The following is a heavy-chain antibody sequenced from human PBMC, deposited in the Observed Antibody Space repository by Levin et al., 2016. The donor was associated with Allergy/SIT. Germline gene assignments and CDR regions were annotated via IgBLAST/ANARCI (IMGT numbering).Heavy chain of an antibody. Sequence: GESLKISCAASGFTFSSYAMHWVRQAPGKGLEWVAVISYDGSNKYYADSVKGRFTISRDNSKNTLYLQMNSLRAEDTAVYYCATPLGDFWSGYPLFDYWGQGTLVTVSS. CDR1: GFTFSSYA. J-gene: IGHJ4*02. V-gene: IGHV3-30*04. D-gene: IGHD3-3*01. CDR3: ATPLGDFWSGYPLFDY. CDR2: ISYDGSNK.